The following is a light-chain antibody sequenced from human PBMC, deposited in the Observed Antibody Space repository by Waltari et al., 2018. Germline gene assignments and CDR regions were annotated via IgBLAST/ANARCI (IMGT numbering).Light chain of an antibody. CDR3: QSFDTSLIASV. Sequence: QSVLTQPPSVSGAPGQGVTISCTGSTSNSRAGYDVPWYRPLPGTAPQLLKFENNNRPSGVPDRFSASKSGTSASLAISGLQAEDEADYYCQSFDTSLIASVFGGGTKLTVL. CDR1: TSNSRAGYD. CDR2: ENN. J-gene: IGLJ2*01. V-gene: IGLV1-40*01.